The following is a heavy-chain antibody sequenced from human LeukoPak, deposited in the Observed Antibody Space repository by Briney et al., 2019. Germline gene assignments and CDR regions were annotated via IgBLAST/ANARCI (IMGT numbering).Heavy chain of an antibody. CDR1: GGSFSGYY. D-gene: IGHD3-16*01. V-gene: IGHV4-34*01. CDR2: INHSGST. Sequence: SETLSLTCAVYGGSFSGYYWSWIRQPPGKGLEWIGEINHSGSTNYNPSLKSRVTISVDTSKNQFSLKLSSVTAADTAVYYCARGVLANKGGYDYWGQGTLVTVSS. J-gene: IGHJ4*02. CDR3: ARGVLANKGGYDY.